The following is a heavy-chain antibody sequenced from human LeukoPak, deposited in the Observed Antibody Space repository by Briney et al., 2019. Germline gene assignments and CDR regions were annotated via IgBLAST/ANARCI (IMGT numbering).Heavy chain of an antibody. CDR3: ARALWFGEYWFDP. CDR2: TYYSGST. CDR1: GGSISSYY. Sequence: PSETLSLTCTVSGGSISSYYWSWIRQPPGKGLEWIGYTYYSGSTNYNPSLKSRVTISVDTSKNQFSLKLSSVTAADTAVYYCARALWFGEYWFDPWGQGTLVTVSS. D-gene: IGHD3-10*01. J-gene: IGHJ5*02. V-gene: IGHV4-59*01.